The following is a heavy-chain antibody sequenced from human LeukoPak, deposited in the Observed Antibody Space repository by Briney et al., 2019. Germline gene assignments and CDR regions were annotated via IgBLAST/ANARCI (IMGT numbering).Heavy chain of an antibody. J-gene: IGHJ6*02. Sequence: KPSETLSLTCAVYGGSFSGYYWSWIRQPPGKGLEWIGEINHSGSTNYNPSLKSRVTISVDTSKNRFSLKLSSVTAADTAVYYCARGRVVVAAATIAYYYYYGMDVWGQGTTVTVSS. CDR2: INHSGST. CDR3: ARGRVVVAAATIAYYYYYGMDV. D-gene: IGHD2-15*01. CDR1: GGSFSGYY. V-gene: IGHV4-34*01.